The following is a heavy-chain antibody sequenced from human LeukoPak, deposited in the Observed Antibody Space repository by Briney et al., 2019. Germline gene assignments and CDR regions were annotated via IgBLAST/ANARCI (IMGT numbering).Heavy chain of an antibody. Sequence: GESLKISCKGSGYSFTNYWLGWVRQMPGKGLEWMGIIYPGDSDTRYSPSFQGQVTISADKSISTAYLQWSTLKASDTAMYYCARPNREDAFDIWGQGTMVTVSS. D-gene: IGHD4/OR15-4a*01. V-gene: IGHV5-51*01. CDR3: ARPNREDAFDI. CDR1: GYSFTNYW. CDR2: IYPGDSDT. J-gene: IGHJ3*02.